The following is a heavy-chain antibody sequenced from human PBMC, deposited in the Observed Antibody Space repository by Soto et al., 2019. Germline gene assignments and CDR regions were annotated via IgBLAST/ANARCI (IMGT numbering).Heavy chain of an antibody. Sequence: EVQLVESGGGLVQPGGSLRLSCAASGFTFSTYWMSWVRQAPGKGLEWVANIKQDGSEKYYVDSVKGRFTISRDNAKNSLYLQMNSLRPEDTAVYYCAREGVGGTSYFDFWGQGTLVTVSS. V-gene: IGHV3-7*01. J-gene: IGHJ4*02. CDR2: IKQDGSEK. D-gene: IGHD1-26*01. CDR3: AREGVGGTSYFDF. CDR1: GFTFSTYW.